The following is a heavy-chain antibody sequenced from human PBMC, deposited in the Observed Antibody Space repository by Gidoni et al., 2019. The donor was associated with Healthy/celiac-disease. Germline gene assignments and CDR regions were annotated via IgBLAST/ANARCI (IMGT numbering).Heavy chain of an antibody. J-gene: IGHJ4*02. Sequence: QVQLQQWGAGLLKPSETLSLTCAVYGGSFSGYYWSWIRQPPGKGLEWIGEINHSGSTNYNPSLKSRVTISVDTSKNQFSLKLSSVTAADTAVYYCARGRFWNPYYFDYWGQGTLVTVSS. V-gene: IGHV4-34*01. CDR1: GGSFSGYY. CDR3: ARGRFWNPYYFDY. CDR2: INHSGST. D-gene: IGHD3-3*01.